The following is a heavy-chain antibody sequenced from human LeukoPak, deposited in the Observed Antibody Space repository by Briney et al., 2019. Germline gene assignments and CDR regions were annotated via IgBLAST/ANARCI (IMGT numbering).Heavy chain of an antibody. CDR2: IYYSGST. D-gene: IGHD3-10*01. Sequence: ASETLSLTCTVSGDSIRRSNDYWGWIRQSPGKGLEWLGSIYYSGSTYYNPSLKSRVTISVDTSKNQFSLKLTSVTAADTAVYYCARERGSFDDWGQGTLVTVSS. CDR1: GDSIRRSNDY. V-gene: IGHV4-39*07. J-gene: IGHJ4*02. CDR3: ARERGSFDD.